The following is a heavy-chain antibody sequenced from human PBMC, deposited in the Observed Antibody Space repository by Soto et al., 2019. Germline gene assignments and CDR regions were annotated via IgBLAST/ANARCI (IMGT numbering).Heavy chain of an antibody. V-gene: IGHV3-23*01. CDR3: AKLTTT. CDR1: GFTFNSCA. D-gene: IGHD1-1*01. Sequence: GGSLRLSCAASGFTFNSCAMSWVRQAPGKGLEWVSSISGSGGTTYYADSVKGRFTISRDNSKNMLHLQVNSLRAEDTAVYYCAKLTTTWGQGTLVTVSS. J-gene: IGHJ4*02. CDR2: ISGSGGTT.